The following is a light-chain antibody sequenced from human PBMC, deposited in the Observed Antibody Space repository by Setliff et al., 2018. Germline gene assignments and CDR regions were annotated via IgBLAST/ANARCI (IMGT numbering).Light chain of an antibody. Sequence: SYELTQPPSVPVAPGKTARITCGGNNIGGKSANWYQQKPGQAPVLVIYYDSDRPSGIPERFFGSNSGNTATLTISRVEAGDEADYYCQVWDSGSEHDVFGTGTKVTVL. CDR3: QVWDSGSEHDV. CDR2: YDS. V-gene: IGLV3-21*04. J-gene: IGLJ1*01. CDR1: NIGGKS.